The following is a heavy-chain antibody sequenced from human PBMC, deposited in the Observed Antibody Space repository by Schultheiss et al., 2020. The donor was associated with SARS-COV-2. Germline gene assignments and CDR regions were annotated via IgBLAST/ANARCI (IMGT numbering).Heavy chain of an antibody. V-gene: IGHV4-34*01. J-gene: IGHJ5*02. CDR2: INHSGST. CDR1: GGSFSGYY. Sequence: SETLSLTCAVYGGSFSGYYWSWIRQPPGKGLEWIGEINHSGSTNYNPSLKSRVTISVDTSKNQFSLKLSSVTAADTAVYYCARDGGGYSWNWFDPWGQGTLVTVSS. D-gene: IGHD5-18*01. CDR3: ARDGGGYSWNWFDP.